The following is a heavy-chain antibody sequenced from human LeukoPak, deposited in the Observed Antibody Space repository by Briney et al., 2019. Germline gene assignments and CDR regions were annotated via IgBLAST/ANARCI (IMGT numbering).Heavy chain of an antibody. Sequence: ASVKVSCKASGYTFTSYGISWVRQAPGQGLEWMGWISAYNGNTNYAQKLQGRVTMTTDTSTSTAYMELRSLRSDDTAVYYCARDMRYYDYVWGSYRPKDYWGQGTLVTVSS. CDR3: ARDMRYYDYVWGSYRPKDY. CDR2: ISAYNGNT. V-gene: IGHV1-18*01. CDR1: GYTFTSYG. D-gene: IGHD3-16*02. J-gene: IGHJ4*02.